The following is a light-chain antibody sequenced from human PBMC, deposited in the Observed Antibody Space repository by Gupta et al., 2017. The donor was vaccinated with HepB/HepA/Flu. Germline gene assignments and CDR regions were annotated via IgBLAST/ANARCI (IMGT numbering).Light chain of an antibody. CDR3: QQYISSPLT. Sequence: ESVLTQYPDTLSLSPGERATRSCRASQGVSRNYLAWYQQKPGQAPRLLIYGASRRATGIPDRFSGSGSGTDFTLTISSLEPEDFAVYYCQQYISSPLTFGGGTKVEIK. J-gene: IGKJ4*01. CDR1: QGVSRNY. V-gene: IGKV3-20*01. CDR2: GAS.